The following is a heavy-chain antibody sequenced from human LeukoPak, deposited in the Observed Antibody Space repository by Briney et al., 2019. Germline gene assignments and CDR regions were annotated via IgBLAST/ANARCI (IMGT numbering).Heavy chain of an antibody. CDR1: GGSISSYY. CDR3: GRRFRTSTPGTTCYFYY. J-gene: IGHJ4*03. Sequence: SETLSLTCTVSGGSISSYYWGWIRQPPGKGLEWIGFIYYSGSTNYNPSLKSRVTISVDTSTNQFSLKLTSVTAADTAVYYCGRRFRTSTPGTTCYFYYWGQGTLVTVSS. D-gene: IGHD1-1*01. CDR2: IYYSGST. V-gene: IGHV4-59*08.